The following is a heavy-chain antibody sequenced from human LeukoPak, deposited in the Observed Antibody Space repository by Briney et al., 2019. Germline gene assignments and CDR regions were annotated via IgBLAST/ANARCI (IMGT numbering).Heavy chain of an antibody. J-gene: IGHJ6*02. V-gene: IGHV3-21*01. CDR2: ISSSSSYI. CDR3: ARERDLTPDGMDV. CDR1: GFTFSSYS. Sequence: GGSLRLSCAASGFTFSSYSMNWVRQAPGKGLEWVSSISSSSSYIYYADSVKGRFTIPRDNAKNSLYLQMNSLRAEDTAVYYCARERDLTPDGMDVWGQGTTVTVSS.